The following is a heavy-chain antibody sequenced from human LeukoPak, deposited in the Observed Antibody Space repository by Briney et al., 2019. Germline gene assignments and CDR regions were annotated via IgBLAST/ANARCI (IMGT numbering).Heavy chain of an antibody. CDR3: ARDSFEFWGAYFDY. CDR2: IKQDGSEK. D-gene: IGHD3-3*01. J-gene: IGHJ4*02. V-gene: IGHV3-7*01. CDR1: GFTFSNYW. Sequence: QPGGSLRLSCATSGFTFSNYWMTWVRQAPGKGLEWVANIKQDGSEKYYLDSVKGRFTISRDNAKNSLYLQMNGPRVEDTAVYYCARDSFEFWGAYFDYWGQGTLVTVSS.